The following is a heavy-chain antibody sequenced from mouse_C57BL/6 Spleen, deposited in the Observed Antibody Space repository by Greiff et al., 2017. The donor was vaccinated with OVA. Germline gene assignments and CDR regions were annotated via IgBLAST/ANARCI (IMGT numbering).Heavy chain of an antibody. CDR2: ISDGGSYT. J-gene: IGHJ1*03. CDR1: GFTFSSYA. V-gene: IGHV5-4*01. CDR3: ARDHPLYSNYEDWYFGV. D-gene: IGHD2-5*01. Sequence: EVQGVESGGGLVKPGGSLKLSCAASGFTFSSYAMSWVRQTPEKRLEWVATISDGGSYTYYPDNVKGRFTISRDNAKNNLYLQLSHLKSEDTAMYYCARDHPLYSNYEDWYFGVWGTGTTVTVSS.